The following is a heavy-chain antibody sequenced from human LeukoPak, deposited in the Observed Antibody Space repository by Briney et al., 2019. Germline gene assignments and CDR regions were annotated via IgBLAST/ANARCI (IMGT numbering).Heavy chain of an antibody. V-gene: IGHV3-7*01. CDR3: VRESRPGGAMGLYHNLDY. CDR1: GFTFSDFW. CDR2: VKEGGTGK. Sequence: GGSLRLSCAGSGFTFSDFWMTWVRQTPGKGLEWVANVKEGGTGKNLVDSVKGRFTISRDNTKNLLFLEMNNLRGDGTAIYYCVRESRPGGAMGLYHNLDYWGQGTLVAVSS. J-gene: IGHJ4*02. D-gene: IGHD1-1*01.